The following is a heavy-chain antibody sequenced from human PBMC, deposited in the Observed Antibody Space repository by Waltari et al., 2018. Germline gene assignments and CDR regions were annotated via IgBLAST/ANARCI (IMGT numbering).Heavy chain of an antibody. Sequence: QVQLQESGPGLVKPSETLSLTCAVSGGSISGYYWSWIRQAPGKGLEWIGYIYGGSGSTNYNPSLNSRVTFSIDTSKNQFSLKLSSVTAADTAVYYCARRVCSGIHCYNSLDVWGRGVLVTVSS. V-gene: IGHV4-59*12. D-gene: IGHD2-15*01. CDR2: IYGGSGST. CDR3: ARRVCSGIHCYNSLDV. CDR1: GGSISGYY. J-gene: IGHJ4*02.